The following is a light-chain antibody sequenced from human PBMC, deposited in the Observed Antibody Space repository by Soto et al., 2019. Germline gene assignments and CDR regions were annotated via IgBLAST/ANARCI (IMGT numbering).Light chain of an antibody. CDR3: QQSYKSPPT. V-gene: IGKV1-39*01. CDR1: QSINSK. Sequence: DIQMTQSPVSLSAYVVDRFTITCRASQSINSKLNWYQQKPGEVPNLLIYAATSLQSGVPSRFSGSGSGTDFTLTISSLQPEDFATYYCQQSYKSPPTFGQGTKVDIK. CDR2: AAT. J-gene: IGKJ1*01.